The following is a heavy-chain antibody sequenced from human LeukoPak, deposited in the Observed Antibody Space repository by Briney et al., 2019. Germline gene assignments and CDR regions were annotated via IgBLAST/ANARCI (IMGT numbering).Heavy chain of an antibody. CDR2: ISYDGSNK. CDR1: GFTFSSYA. Sequence: PGGSLRLSCAASGFTFSSYAMHWVRQAPGKGLEWVAVISYDGSNKYYADSVKGRFTISRDNSKNTLYLQMNSLRAEDTAVYYCARDVVDIVVVPAAAFDYYGMDVWGQGTTVTVSS. D-gene: IGHD2-2*03. CDR3: ARDVVDIVVVPAAAFDYYGMDV. V-gene: IGHV3-30-3*01. J-gene: IGHJ6*02.